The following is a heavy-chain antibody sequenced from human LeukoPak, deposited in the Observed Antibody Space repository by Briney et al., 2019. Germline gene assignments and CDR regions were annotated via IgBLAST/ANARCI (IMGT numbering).Heavy chain of an antibody. J-gene: IGHJ4*02. V-gene: IGHV1-2*06. CDR2: INPNSGGT. CDR3: ARGYYDFWSGYEGVTFDY. Sequence: ASVKVSCKASGYTFTGYYMHWVRQAPGQGLEWMGRINPNSGGTNYAQKFQGRVTMTEDTSTDTAYMELSSLRSEDTAVYYCARGYYDFWSGYEGVTFDYWGQGTLVTVSS. CDR1: GYTFTGYY. D-gene: IGHD3-3*01.